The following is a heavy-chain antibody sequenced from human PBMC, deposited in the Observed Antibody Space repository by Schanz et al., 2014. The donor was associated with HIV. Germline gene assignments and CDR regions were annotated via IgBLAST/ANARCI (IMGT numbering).Heavy chain of an antibody. J-gene: IGHJ4*02. CDR3: AKDLAGEELLLFHFVIHY. Sequence: QVHLVESGGGVVQPGRSLRLSCEVSGFSFSNFGMHWVRQAPGKGLEWVAFISYDGSAQYEDSLKGRFFISRDYSKNTLYLQMNSLRTDDTAVDYCAKDLAGEELLLFHFVIHYWGQGALVTVSS. V-gene: IGHV3-30*18. CDR2: ISYDGSA. CDR1: GFSFSNFG. D-gene: IGHD2-2*01.